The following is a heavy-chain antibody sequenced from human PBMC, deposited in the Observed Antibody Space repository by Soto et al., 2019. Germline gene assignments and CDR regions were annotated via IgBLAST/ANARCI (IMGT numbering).Heavy chain of an antibody. CDR2: GLRHEFV. CDR3: VAGPDHAKSAY. CDR1: GGSISDLY. Sequence: PSETLSLTCTVSGGSISDLYLSWTRQPPGKGLEWIGYGLRHEFVGTNPSLTNRVTISVDTSKRQFSLRLNSVTAADTAVYYCVAGPDHAKSAYWGQGTLVTVSS. J-gene: IGHJ4*01. V-gene: IGHV4-59*11.